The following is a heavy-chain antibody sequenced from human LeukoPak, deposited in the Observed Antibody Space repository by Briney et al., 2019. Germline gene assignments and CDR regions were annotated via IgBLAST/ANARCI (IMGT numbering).Heavy chain of an antibody. J-gene: IGHJ5*02. D-gene: IGHD4-17*01. CDR3: ARHFDDYGEGNWFDP. CDR2: IYHSGST. Sequence: PSQTLSLTCTVSGGSISSGGYYWSWIRQPPGKGLEWIGYIYHSGSTYYNPSLKSRVTISVDTSKNQFSLKLSSVTAADTAVYYCARHFDDYGEGNWFDPWGQGTLVTVSS. CDR1: GGSISSGGYY. V-gene: IGHV4-30-2*01.